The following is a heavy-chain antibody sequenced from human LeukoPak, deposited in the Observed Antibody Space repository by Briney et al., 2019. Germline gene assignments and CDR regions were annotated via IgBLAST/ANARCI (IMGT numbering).Heavy chain of an antibody. V-gene: IGHV3-74*01. CDR2: VNSDGSVA. Sequence: GGSLRLSCAASGFAFSDSWMHWVRQAPGKGLVWASRVNSDGSVATYADFVKGRFTHSRDNAKNTLYLQMNSLGAEDTAVYYCAGPTGRNYYYYYGMDVWGQGTTVTVSS. CDR1: GFAFSDSW. CDR3: AGPTGRNYYYYYGMDV. J-gene: IGHJ6*02. D-gene: IGHD1-1*01.